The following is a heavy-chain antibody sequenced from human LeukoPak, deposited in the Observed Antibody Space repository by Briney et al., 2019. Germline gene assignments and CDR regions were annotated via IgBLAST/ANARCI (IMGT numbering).Heavy chain of an antibody. J-gene: IGHJ4*02. CDR1: GFTFSDYN. CDR2: ISSSSSYI. Sequence: PGGSLRLSCVASGFTFSDYNMHWVRQVPGKGLEWVSSISSSSSYIYYADSVKGRFTISRDNAKNSLYLQMNSLRAEDTAVYYCARRKEIDYWGQGTLVTASS. CDR3: ARRKEIDY. V-gene: IGHV3-21*01.